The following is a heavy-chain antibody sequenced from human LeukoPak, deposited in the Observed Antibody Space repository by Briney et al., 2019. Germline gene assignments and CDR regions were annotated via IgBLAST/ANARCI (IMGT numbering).Heavy chain of an antibody. J-gene: IGHJ5*02. CDR3: ARGHFTWIQRYWFDP. V-gene: IGHV1-69*05. CDR1: GGTFSSYA. Sequence: GSSVKVSCKASGGTFSSYAISWVRQAPGQGLEWMGRIIPIFGTANYAQKFQGRVTITTDESTSTAYMELSSLRSEDTAVYYCARGHFTWIQRYWFDPWGQGTLVTVSS. D-gene: IGHD5-18*01. CDR2: IIPIFGTA.